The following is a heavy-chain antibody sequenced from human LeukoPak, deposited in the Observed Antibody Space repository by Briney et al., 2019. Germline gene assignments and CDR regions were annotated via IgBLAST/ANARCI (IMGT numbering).Heavy chain of an antibody. D-gene: IGHD3-3*01. CDR1: GFTFSSYA. J-gene: IGHJ4*02. CDR3: AKDGLRFLEWLLRGEYLFDY. Sequence: AGGSLRLSCAASGFTFSSYAMSWVRQAPGKGLEWVSSISGSGTNTDYADSVKGRFTISRDNSKNTLYLQMNSLRAEDTAVYYCAKDGLRFLEWLLRGEYLFDYWGQGTLVTVSS. CDR2: ISGSGTNT. V-gene: IGHV3-23*01.